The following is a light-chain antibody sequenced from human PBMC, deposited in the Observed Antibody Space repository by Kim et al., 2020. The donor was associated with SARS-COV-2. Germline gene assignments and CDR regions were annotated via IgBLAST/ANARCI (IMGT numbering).Light chain of an antibody. CDR1: HSVLGSSNKKNY. J-gene: IGKJ1*01. V-gene: IGKV4-1*01. CDR3: QQYYSTPWT. Sequence: PTINWKDSHSVLGSSNKKNYLAWDQQKPGQPPKVLIYWASTRESGVPDRFSGRGSGTDFTLTISSLQAEDVAVYYCQQYYSTPWTFGQGTKVDIK. CDR2: WAS.